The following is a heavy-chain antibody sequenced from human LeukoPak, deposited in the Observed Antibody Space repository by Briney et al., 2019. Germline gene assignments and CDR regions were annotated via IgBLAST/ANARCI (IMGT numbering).Heavy chain of an antibody. CDR3: ARLARETSYPPHFDY. Sequence: SETLSLTCTVSGGSISSSSYYWGWIRQPPGKGLEWIGSIYYSGSTYYNPSLKSRVTISVDTSKNQFSLKLSSVTAADTAVYYCARLARETSYPPHFDYWGQGTLVTVSS. CDR2: IYYSGST. V-gene: IGHV4-39*07. J-gene: IGHJ4*02. CDR1: GGSISSSSYY.